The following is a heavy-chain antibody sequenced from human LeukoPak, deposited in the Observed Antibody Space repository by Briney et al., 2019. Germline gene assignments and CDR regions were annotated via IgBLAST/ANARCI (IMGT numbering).Heavy chain of an antibody. Sequence: SVNVSCKASGFTFTSSAMQWVRQARGQRLEWIGWIVVGSGNTNYAQKFQERVTITRDMSTSTAYMELSSLRSEDTAVYYCAAVVIGGDYYGSGKRRFDPWGQGTPVTVSS. CDR3: AAVVIGGDYYGSGKRRFDP. CDR1: GFTFTSSA. J-gene: IGHJ5*02. D-gene: IGHD3-10*01. V-gene: IGHV1-58*02. CDR2: IVVGSGNT.